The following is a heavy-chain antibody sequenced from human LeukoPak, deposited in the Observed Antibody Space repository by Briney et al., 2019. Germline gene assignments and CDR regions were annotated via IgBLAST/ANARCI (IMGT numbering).Heavy chain of an antibody. CDR2: IKQDGSAK. CDR1: GFTFSRHW. Sequence: GGSLRLSCAASGFTFSRHWMYWVRQAPGKGLEWVADIKQDGSAKPYVDSVKGRFTISRDNAKNSLFLQMNSLRAEDTAVYYCARDNGWSADFWGQGTLVTVSS. V-gene: IGHV3-7*03. D-gene: IGHD2-15*01. CDR3: ARDNGWSADF. J-gene: IGHJ4*02.